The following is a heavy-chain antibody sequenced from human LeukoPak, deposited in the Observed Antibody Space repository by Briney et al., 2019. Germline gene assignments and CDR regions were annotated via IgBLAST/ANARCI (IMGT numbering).Heavy chain of an antibody. CDR3: ARKGGYGLDFDY. CDR2: ISSSGSTI. D-gene: IGHD5-18*01. CDR1: GFTFRSYE. Sequence: GGSLRLSCAASGFTFRSYEMNWGRQAPGKGLEWVSCISSSGSTIYYAEFVKGRFTISRDNAKNSLYLQMNSLRAEDTAVYYCARKGGYGLDFDYWGRGALVTVSS. V-gene: IGHV3-48*03. J-gene: IGHJ4*02.